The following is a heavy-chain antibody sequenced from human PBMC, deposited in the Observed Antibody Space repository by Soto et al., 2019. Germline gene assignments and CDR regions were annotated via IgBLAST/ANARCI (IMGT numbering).Heavy chain of an antibody. CDR3: ASKSSLGGGSNKPSGY. CDR2: ISGSGGST. Sequence: EVQLLESGGGLVQPGGSLRLSCAASGFTFSSYAMSWVRQAPGKGLEWVSAISGSGGSTYYADSVKGRFTISRDNSKNRLYLQMNSLRAEDTAVYYCASKSSLGGGSNKPSGYCGQGNLVTVTS. V-gene: IGHV3-23*01. D-gene: IGHD2-15*01. J-gene: IGHJ4*02. CDR1: GFTFSSYA.